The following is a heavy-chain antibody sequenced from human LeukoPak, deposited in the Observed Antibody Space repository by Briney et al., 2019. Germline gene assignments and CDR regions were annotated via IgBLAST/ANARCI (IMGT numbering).Heavy chain of an antibody. V-gene: IGHV6-1*01. D-gene: IGHD2-2*01. CDR2: TYYRSTWYN. CDR3: ARRLTQYDCFDP. Sequence: SQTLSLTCAISGDSVSSNSATWNWIRQSPSRGLEWLGRTYYRSTWYNDYAVYVRGRITVNPDTSKNQFSLHLNSVTTEDTAVYYCARRLTQYDCFDPWGQGILVTVSS. CDR1: GDSVSSNSAT. J-gene: IGHJ5*02.